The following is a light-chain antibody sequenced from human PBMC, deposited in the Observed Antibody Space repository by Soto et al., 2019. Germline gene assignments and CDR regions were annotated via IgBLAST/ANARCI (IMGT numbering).Light chain of an antibody. J-gene: IGLJ2*01. CDR1: SSDVGGYNY. V-gene: IGLV2-8*01. CDR3: SSYAGSNIVV. Sequence: QSVLTQPPSASGSPGQSVTISCTGTSSDVGGYNYVSWYQQHPGKAPKLMIYEVSKRPSGVPDRFSGSKSGNPASLTVSGLQAEDEADYYCSSYAGSNIVVFGGGTKVTVL. CDR2: EVS.